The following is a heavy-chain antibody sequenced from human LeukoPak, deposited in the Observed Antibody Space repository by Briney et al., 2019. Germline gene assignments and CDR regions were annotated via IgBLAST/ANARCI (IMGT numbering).Heavy chain of an antibody. D-gene: IGHD3/OR15-3a*01. J-gene: IGHJ6*03. CDR3: ARRRMIFGVVIIPYMDV. Sequence: SETLSLTCTVSGGSISSYYWSWIRQPPGKGLEWIGYIYYNGRAKYNPSLKSRVTISVDTSKNQFSLKLSSVTAADTAVYYCARRRMIFGVVIIPYMDVWGKGTTVTVSS. CDR2: IYYNGRA. V-gene: IGHV4-59*12. CDR1: GGSISSYY.